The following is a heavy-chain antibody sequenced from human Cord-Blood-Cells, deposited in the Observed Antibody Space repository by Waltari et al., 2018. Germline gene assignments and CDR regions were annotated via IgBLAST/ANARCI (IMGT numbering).Heavy chain of an antibody. V-gene: IGHV3-53*04. J-gene: IGHJ4*02. Sequence: EVQLVESGGGLVQPGGSLRLSCGASGLPVSSNYMSWVRQAPGKVLEWVSVIYSGGSTYYADSVKGRFTISRHNSKNTLYLQMNSLRAEDTAVYYCASLDAGLDYWGQGTLVTVSS. D-gene: IGHD3-9*01. CDR1: GLPVSSNY. CDR2: IYSGGST. CDR3: ASLDAGLDY.